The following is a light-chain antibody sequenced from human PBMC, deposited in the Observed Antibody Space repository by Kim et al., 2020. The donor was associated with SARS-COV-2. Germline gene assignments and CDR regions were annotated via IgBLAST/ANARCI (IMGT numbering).Light chain of an antibody. Sequence: KTITSSSTRLSGGSASNYVTWNRQRPDSAPTTVIYEDNQRPSSVPGQFSGSIDSSSNSASLPIYGLRTEDGADYYCQSYDGSNPVVFGGGTQLTVL. CDR2: EDN. CDR3: QSYDGSNPVV. V-gene: IGLV6-57*03. J-gene: IGLJ2*01. CDR1: SGGSASNY.